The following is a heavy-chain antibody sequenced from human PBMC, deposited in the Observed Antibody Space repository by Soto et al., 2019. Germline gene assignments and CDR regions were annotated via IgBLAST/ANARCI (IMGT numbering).Heavy chain of an antibody. CDR3: ARGWGSDSTTYYYAY. J-gene: IGHJ1*01. V-gene: IGHV1-69*01. CDR2: ITPIFGKA. D-gene: IGHD3-22*01. CDR1: GGTFSSST. Sequence: QVQLVQSGAEVRRPGSTVGVSCKASGGTFSSSTISWVRQAPGQGLEWVGGITPIFGKANYAQKFQGRVTITADESTSTAYMELSSLRSEDTALYFCARGWGSDSTTYYYAYWGQGTSVTDSS.